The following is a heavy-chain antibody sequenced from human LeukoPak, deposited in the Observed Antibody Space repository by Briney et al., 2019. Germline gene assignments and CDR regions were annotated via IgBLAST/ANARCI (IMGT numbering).Heavy chain of an antibody. V-gene: IGHV3-30-3*01. CDR2: ISYDGSNK. CDR3: AATAAAANYYYYGMDV. D-gene: IGHD6-13*01. J-gene: IGHJ6*02. CDR1: GFTFSSYA. Sequence: GGSLRLSCAASGFTFSSYAMHWVRQAPGKGLEWVAVISYDGSNKYYADSVKGRFTISRDNSKNTLYLQMNSLRAEDTAVYYCAATAAAANYYYYGMDVWGQGTTVTVSS.